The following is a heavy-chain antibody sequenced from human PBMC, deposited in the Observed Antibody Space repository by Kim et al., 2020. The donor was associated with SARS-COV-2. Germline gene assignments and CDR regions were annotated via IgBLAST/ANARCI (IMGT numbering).Heavy chain of an antibody. CDR3: AKDQEGLRGFFDY. CDR1: GFTFSSYA. J-gene: IGHJ4*02. D-gene: IGHD5-12*01. V-gene: IGHV3-23*01. Sequence: GGSLRLSCAASGFTFSSYAMNWVRQAPGKWLEWVSAVRVSGDKTYYADSVKGRFTISRDNSKNTVYLQMNSLRAEDTAVYYCAKDQEGLRGFFDYWGQGTLVTVSS. CDR2: VRVSGDKT.